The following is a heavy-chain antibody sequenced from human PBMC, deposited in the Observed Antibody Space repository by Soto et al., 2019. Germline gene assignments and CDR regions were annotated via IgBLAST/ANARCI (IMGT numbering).Heavy chain of an antibody. CDR3: ARDWRRNSKYIPKPYYGMDV. CDR2: TSYDGSNK. V-gene: IGHV3-30-3*01. J-gene: IGHJ6*02. CDR1: GFPVSSFG. D-gene: IGHD1-7*01. Sequence: QVQLVESGGGVVPPGRSLRLSCAASGFPVSSFGLHWVRQAPGKGLEWVAVTSYDGSNKYYADFVKGRFTISRDNSKNTVYLQMNSLRDEDSAVYYFARDWRRNSKYIPKPYYGMDVWGQGTTITVSS.